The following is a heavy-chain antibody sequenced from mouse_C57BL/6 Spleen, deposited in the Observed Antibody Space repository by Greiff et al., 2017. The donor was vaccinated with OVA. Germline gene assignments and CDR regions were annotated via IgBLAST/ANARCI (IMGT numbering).Heavy chain of an antibody. CDR3: ARQDGSRYWYFDV. CDR1: GYAFSSSW. D-gene: IGHD1-1*01. V-gene: IGHV1-82*01. J-gene: IGHJ1*03. CDR2: IYPGDGDT. Sequence: VQLQQSGPELVKPGASVKISCKASGYAFSSSWMNWVKQRPGKGLEWIGRIYPGDGDTNYNGKFKGKATLTADKSSSTAYMQRSSLTSEDSAVYFCARQDGSRYWYFDVWGTGTTVTVSS.